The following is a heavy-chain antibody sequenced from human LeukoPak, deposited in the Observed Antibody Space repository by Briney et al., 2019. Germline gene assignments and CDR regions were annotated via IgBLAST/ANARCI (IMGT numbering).Heavy chain of an antibody. D-gene: IGHD3-9*01. CDR3: ARDGHYDILTGYTYYYGMDV. Sequence: SQTLSLTCAISGDIVSSNSAAWNWIRQSPSRGLEWLGRTYYRSKWYNDYAVSVKSRITINPDTSKNQFSLQLNSVTPEDTAVYYCARDGHYDILTGYTYYYGMDVWGQGTTVTVSS. V-gene: IGHV6-1*01. J-gene: IGHJ6*02. CDR2: TYYRSKWYN. CDR1: GDIVSSNSAA.